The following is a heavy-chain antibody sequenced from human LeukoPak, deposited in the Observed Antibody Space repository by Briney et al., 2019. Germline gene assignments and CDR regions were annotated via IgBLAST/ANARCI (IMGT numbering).Heavy chain of an antibody. CDR3: ARAGIAAAGTAGG. V-gene: IGHV4-4*02. Sequence: SETLSLTCAVSGGSISSSNWWSWVRQPPGKGLEWIGEIYHSGSTNYNPSLKSRVTISVDKFKNQSSLKLSSVTAADTAVYYCARAGIAAAGTAGGWGQGTLVTVSS. CDR2: IYHSGST. J-gene: IGHJ4*02. D-gene: IGHD6-13*01. CDR1: GGSISSSNW.